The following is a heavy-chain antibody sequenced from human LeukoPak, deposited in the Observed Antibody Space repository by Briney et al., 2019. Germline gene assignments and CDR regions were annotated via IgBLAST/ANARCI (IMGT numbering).Heavy chain of an antibody. CDR1: GFTFSSYE. V-gene: IGHV3-48*03. D-gene: IGHD1-26*01. J-gene: IGHJ4*02. CDR2: IGSSGTTI. Sequence: PGGSLRLSCSASGFTFSSYEMNWVRQAPGKGLEWVSYIGSSGTTIYYADSVKGRFTISRDNAKNSLYLQMNSLRADDTALYYCTRDTSAKPRGYFDYWGQGTLVTVSS. CDR3: TRDTSAKPRGYFDY.